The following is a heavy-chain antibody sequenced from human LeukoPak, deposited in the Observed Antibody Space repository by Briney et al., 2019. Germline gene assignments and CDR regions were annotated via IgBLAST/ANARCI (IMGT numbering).Heavy chain of an antibody. CDR2: ISSISGEI. CDR3: ARGFELITFGGAIGKLNWFDS. CDR1: GFTFSYYS. J-gene: IGHJ5*01. Sequence: GGSLRLSCVASGFTFSYYSMNWVRQAPGKGLEWVSYISSISGEIWYADSVKGRFTISRDDAKNSLYLQMNSLRDEDTAVYYCARGFELITFGGAIGKLNWFDSWGQGTLVTVSS. V-gene: IGHV3-48*02. D-gene: IGHD3-16*02.